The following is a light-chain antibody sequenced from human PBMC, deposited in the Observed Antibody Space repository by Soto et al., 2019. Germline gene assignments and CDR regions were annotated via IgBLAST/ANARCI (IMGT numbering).Light chain of an antibody. J-gene: IGKJ1*01. V-gene: IGKV1-39*01. CDR2: DVS. Sequence: DIKLTRSPSSLSAYVGDGVTLTCLASQSISSYLNWYQQKPGKAPKLLIYDVSALKRGVPPRFSGSGSGTEFTLSISSLQSEDFAVYYCKQYKEWPPFTFGQGTKVDIK. CDR3: KQYKEWPPFT. CDR1: QSISSY.